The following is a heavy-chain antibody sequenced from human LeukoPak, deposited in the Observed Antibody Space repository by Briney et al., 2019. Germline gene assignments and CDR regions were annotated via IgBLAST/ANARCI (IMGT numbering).Heavy chain of an antibody. J-gene: IGHJ6*03. CDR2: IYYSGGT. CDR1: GGSISRYY. D-gene: IGHD3-3*01. Sequence: SETLSLTCTVSGGSISRYYWSWIRQPPGKGLEWIGYIYYSGGTNYNPSLKSRVTISVDTSKNQFSLKLSSVTAADTAVYYCATSPYYYDFWSGYYKPNYYYYYYMDVWGKGTTVTVSS. V-gene: IGHV4-59*01. CDR3: ATSPYYYDFWSGYYKPNYYYYYYMDV.